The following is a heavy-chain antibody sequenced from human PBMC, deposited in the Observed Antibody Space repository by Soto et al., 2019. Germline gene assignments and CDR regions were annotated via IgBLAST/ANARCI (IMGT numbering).Heavy chain of an antibody. CDR1: GGSINSGDYY. J-gene: IGHJ6*02. V-gene: IGHV4-30-4*01. CDR3: ASSSLYGMDV. Sequence: SETQSLTCPVSGGSINSGDYYWTWDRQPPGKGLEWIGNIFHSWITYYNPSLKSRRIISIDTSKSPCSLKVGSVTAAATAVYYCASSSLYGMDVWGQGTTVTVSS. CDR2: IFHSWIT.